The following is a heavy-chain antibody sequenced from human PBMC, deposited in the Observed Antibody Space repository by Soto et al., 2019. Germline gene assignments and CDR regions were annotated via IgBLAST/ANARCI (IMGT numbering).Heavy chain of an antibody. Sequence: QVALVQSGPEVRKPGASVNVSCKASGYTFSTYGISWVRQAPCQGLEWMGWISAYNHYTNYAQKFQGRVTMTTDTSTNTAYMELRILRSGDTAMYFCARVGPSREVPYPFEYWGQGTLVTVSS. CDR3: ARVGPSREVPYPFEY. CDR2: ISAYNHYT. V-gene: IGHV1-18*01. CDR1: GYTFSTYG. J-gene: IGHJ4*02. D-gene: IGHD1-26*01.